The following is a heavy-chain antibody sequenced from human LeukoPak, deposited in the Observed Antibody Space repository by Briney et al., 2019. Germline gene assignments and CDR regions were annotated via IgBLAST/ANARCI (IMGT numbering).Heavy chain of an antibody. Sequence: GGSLRLSCAASGFTFSDSYMSWIRQAPGKGLEWAALTWYDGSNKNYADSVKGRFTISRDNSKNTLYLQMNSLRGEDTAVYYCARGGLTIAEATTSWYLDYWGQGTLVTVSS. J-gene: IGHJ4*02. CDR1: GFTFSDSY. D-gene: IGHD1-26*01. V-gene: IGHV3-33*08. CDR3: ARGGLTIAEATTSWYLDY. CDR2: TWYDGSNK.